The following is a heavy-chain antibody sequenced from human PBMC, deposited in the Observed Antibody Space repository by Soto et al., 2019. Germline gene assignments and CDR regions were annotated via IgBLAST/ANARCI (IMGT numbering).Heavy chain of an antibody. CDR1: GGSFSGYY. Sequence: QVQLQQWGAGLLKPSETLSLTCAVYGGSFSGYYWSWIRQPPGKGLEWIGEINHSGSTNYNPSLTSRVTISVDTSKNQFSLKLSSVTAADTAVYYCARGGRFGELLHNYYYYYYMDVWGKGTTVTVSS. J-gene: IGHJ6*03. V-gene: IGHV4-34*01. D-gene: IGHD3-10*01. CDR3: ARGGRFGELLHNYYYYYYMDV. CDR2: INHSGST.